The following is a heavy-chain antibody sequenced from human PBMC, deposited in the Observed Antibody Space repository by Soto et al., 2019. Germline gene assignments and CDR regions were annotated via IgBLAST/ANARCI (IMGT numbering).Heavy chain of an antibody. CDR2: ISISSSDR. J-gene: IGHJ4*01. D-gene: IGHD3-3*01. V-gene: IGHV3-21*06. CDR3: VRGMNLDF. CDR1: GFTLRTYT. Sequence: GGSLRLSCAASGFTLRTYTMNWVRQAPGKGLEWVSSISISSSDRYYADSVRGRFTISRDKAKNTLYLQMNSLRADDTAMYFCVRGMNLDFGGQGTLVTVSS.